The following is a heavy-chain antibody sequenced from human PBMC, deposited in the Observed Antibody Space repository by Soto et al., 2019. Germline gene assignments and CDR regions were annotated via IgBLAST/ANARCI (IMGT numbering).Heavy chain of an antibody. V-gene: IGHV1-46*03. D-gene: IGHD6-6*01. CDR1: GYTFTSYY. CDR3: ARGYSSSPQQNDY. Sequence: QVQLVQSGAEVKKPGASVKVSCKASGYTFTSYYMHWVRQAPGQGLEWMGIINPSGGSTSYAQKFQGRVIITRDTSTITVYMERSSLRSEDTAVYYCARGYSSSPQQNDYWGQGTLVTVSS. J-gene: IGHJ4*02. CDR2: INPSGGST.